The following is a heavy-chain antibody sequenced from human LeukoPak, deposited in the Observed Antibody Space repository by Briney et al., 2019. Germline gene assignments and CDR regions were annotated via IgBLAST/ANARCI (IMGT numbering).Heavy chain of an antibody. Sequence: GGSLRLSCAASGFTFSSYEVNWVRQAPGKGLEWVSYISSSGSTIYYADSVKGRFTISRDNVKNSLYLQMNSLRAEDTAVYYCARLYDSSGYYSRLFDYWGQGTLVTVSS. J-gene: IGHJ4*02. CDR1: GFTFSSYE. CDR2: ISSSGSTI. D-gene: IGHD3-22*01. CDR3: ARLYDSSGYYSRLFDY. V-gene: IGHV3-48*03.